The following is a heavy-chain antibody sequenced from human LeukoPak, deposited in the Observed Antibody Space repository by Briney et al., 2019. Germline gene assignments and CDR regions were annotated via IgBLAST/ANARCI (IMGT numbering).Heavy chain of an antibody. CDR1: GFTFSGSG. CDR3: ARSRIKSGNWFDP. Sequence: GGSLRLSCAASGFTFSGSGMHWVRQAPGKGLEWVTFIRYDGSNKYYTDSVKGRFTISRDNSKNTLYLQMNSLRAEDTAVYYCARSRIKSGNWFDPWGQGTLVTVSS. V-gene: IGHV3-30*02. D-gene: IGHD1-14*01. CDR2: IRYDGSNK. J-gene: IGHJ5*02.